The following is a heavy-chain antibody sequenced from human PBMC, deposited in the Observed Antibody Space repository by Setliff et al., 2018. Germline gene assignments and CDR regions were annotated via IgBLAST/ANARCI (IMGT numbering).Heavy chain of an antibody. CDR1: GVSIRSYY. CDR2: IFYSGSS. J-gene: IGHJ4*02. D-gene: IGHD4-17*01. V-gene: IGHV4-59*01. Sequence: SETLSLTCTVSGVSIRSYYWSWIRQPPGKGLEWIGYIFYSGSSNYNPPLQSRVSISVDTSKSQLSLKLDSLTAADTAVYFCARLPRTVTHFDYWGQGALVTVSS. CDR3: ARLPRTVTHFDY.